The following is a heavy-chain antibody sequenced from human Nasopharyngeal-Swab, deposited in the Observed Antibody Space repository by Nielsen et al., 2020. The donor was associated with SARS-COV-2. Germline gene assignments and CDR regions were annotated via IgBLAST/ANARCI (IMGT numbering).Heavy chain of an antibody. CDR2: FDPRGDST. CDR1: GYTFTGHN. V-gene: IGHV1-46*01. D-gene: IGHD1-1*01. Sequence: ASVKVSCKASGYTFTGHNMHWVRQAPGQGLEWMAIFDPRGDSTSHAQKFQGRLTMTPDTTTSTVYMELSSLRAEDAAVYYCARDSDNWAIDYWGQGTLATVSP. J-gene: IGHJ4*02. CDR3: ARDSDNWAIDY.